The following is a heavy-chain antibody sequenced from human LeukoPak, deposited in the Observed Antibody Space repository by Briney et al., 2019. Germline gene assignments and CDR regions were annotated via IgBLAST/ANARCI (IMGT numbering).Heavy chain of an antibody. D-gene: IGHD4-17*01. J-gene: IGHJ6*02. V-gene: IGHV1-8*01. CDR3: ARIHQNHYGDYGYYYYYYGMDV. CDR1: GYTFTSYD. CDR2: MNPNSGNT. Sequence: GASVKVSCKASGYTFTSYDINWVRQATGQGLEWMGWMNPNSGNTGYAQKCQGRVTMTRNTSRSTAYMELSSLRSEDTAVYYCARIHQNHYGDYGYYYYYYGMDVWGQGTTVTVSS.